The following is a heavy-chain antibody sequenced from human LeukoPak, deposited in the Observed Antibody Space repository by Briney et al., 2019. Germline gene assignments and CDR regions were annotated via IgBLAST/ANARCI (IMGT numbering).Heavy chain of an antibody. J-gene: IGHJ3*02. CDR1: GYSFTSYW. V-gene: IGHV5-51*01. CDR3: ASLGYCSSTSCYRGAFDI. D-gene: IGHD2-2*01. CDR2: IYPGDSDT. Sequence: GESLKISCKGSGYSFTSYWIGWVRQMPGKGLEWMGIIYPGDSDTRYSPSFQGQVTISADKSISTAYLQWSSLKASDTAMYYCASLGYCSSTSCYRGAFDIWGQGTMVTVSS.